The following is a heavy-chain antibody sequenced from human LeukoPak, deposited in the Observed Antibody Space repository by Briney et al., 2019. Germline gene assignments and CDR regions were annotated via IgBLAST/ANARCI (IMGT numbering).Heavy chain of an antibody. D-gene: IGHD2-2*01. Sequence: GGSLRLSCAASGFTFSSYSMNWVRQAPGKGLEWVSSISSSSSYIYYADSVKGRFTISRDNAKNSLYLQMNSLRAEDTAVYYCARGRYCSSTSCRNWFDPWAREPWSPSPQ. CDR1: GFTFSSYS. CDR3: ARGRYCSSTSCRNWFDP. V-gene: IGHV3-21*01. CDR2: ISSSSSYI. J-gene: IGHJ5*02.